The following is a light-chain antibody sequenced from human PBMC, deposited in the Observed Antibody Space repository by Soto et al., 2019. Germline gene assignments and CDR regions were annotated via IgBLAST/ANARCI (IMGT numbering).Light chain of an antibody. CDR2: DAS. Sequence: EIVLTQSPATLSLSPGEIATLSCSASHSVSTYLAWYQQTPGQAPRLLIFDASKRATGIPARFSGSGSGTAFTLTITSLEPEDFAVYYCQKRSNWPITFGQGTRLEIK. V-gene: IGKV3-11*01. J-gene: IGKJ5*01. CDR3: QKRSNWPIT. CDR1: HSVSTY.